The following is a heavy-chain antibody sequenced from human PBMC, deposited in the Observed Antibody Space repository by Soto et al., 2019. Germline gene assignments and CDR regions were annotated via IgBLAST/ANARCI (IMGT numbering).Heavy chain of an antibody. Sequence: SETLSLTCTVSGGSISSYYWSWIRQPPGKGLEWIGYIYYSGSTNYNPSLKSRVTISVDTSKNQFSQKLSSVTAADTAVYYCVRLGYCSSTSCYGYYYYYMDVWGKGTTVTVSS. V-gene: IGHV4-59*08. CDR2: IYYSGST. CDR1: GGSISSYY. D-gene: IGHD2-2*01. J-gene: IGHJ6*03. CDR3: VRLGYCSSTSCYGYYYYYMDV.